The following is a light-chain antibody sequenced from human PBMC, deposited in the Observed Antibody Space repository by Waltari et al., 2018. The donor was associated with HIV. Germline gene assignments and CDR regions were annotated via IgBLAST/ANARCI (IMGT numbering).Light chain of an antibody. CDR1: SSAVGAHNH. J-gene: IGLJ2*01. Sequence: QSALTQPASMSGSPGQSITISCTGTSSAVGAHNHVSWYQQHPGKVPKLMIFEDTKRPSEISNRFSGSKSGNTASLTISGLQAEDEADYYCCSYTTSSTLVFGRGTKLTVL. CDR2: EDT. V-gene: IGLV2-14*01. CDR3: CSYTTSSTLV.